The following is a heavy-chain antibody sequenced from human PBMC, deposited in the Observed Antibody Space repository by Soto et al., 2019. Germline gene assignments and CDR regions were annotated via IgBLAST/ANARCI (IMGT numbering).Heavy chain of an antibody. CDR3: ARVYSSGWYGDY. CDR2: IYYSGST. J-gene: IGHJ4*02. V-gene: IGHV4-59*01. CDR1: GGSISSYY. Sequence: SETLSLTCTVSGGSISSYYWSWIRQPPGKGLEWIGYIYYSGSTNYNPSLKSRVTISVDTSKNQFSLKLSSVTAADTAVYYCARVYSSGWYGDYWGQGTLVTVSS. D-gene: IGHD6-19*01.